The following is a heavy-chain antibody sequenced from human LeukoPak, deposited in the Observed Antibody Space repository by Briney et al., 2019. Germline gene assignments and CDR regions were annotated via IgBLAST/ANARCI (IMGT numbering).Heavy chain of an antibody. CDR2: IYNSGTT. V-gene: IGHV4-59*01. CDR3: AIALYGYNYYFDY. J-gene: IGHJ4*02. Sequence: SETLSLTCTVSGGSISSFYWSWIRQPPGKGLEWIGYIYNSGTTNYNPSLKSRVTISVDTSKNQFSLRLSSVTAADTAVYYCAIALYGYNYYFDYWGQGTLVTVSS. CDR1: GGSISSFY. D-gene: IGHD5-24*01.